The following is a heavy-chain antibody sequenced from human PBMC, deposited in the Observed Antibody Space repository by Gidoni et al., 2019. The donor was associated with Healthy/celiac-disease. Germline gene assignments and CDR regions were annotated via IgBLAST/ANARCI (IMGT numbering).Heavy chain of an antibody. CDR2: IDSGGST. CDR1: GFTVSSNY. CDR3: AAATYYYDSSGSRWYYYGMDV. D-gene: IGHD3-22*01. Sequence: EVQLVESGGGLVQPGGSLRLSCAASGFTVSSNYMSWVGQAPGKGMEWGSVIDSGGSTYYADSVKGRFTISRDNSKNTLYLQMNSLRAEDTAVYYCAAATYYYDSSGSRWYYYGMDVWGQGTTVTVSS. V-gene: IGHV3-66*01. J-gene: IGHJ6*02.